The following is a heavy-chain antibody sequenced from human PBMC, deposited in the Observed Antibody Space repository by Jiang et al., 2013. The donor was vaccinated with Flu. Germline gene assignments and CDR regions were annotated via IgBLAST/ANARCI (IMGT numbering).Heavy chain of an antibody. Sequence: SVSSNDAAWNWIRLSPSSGLEWLGRIYYRSRWYNDSAVSVKSRLAINPDTSRNQFSLHLSSVTSEDTAVYYCARVRSSSWFDAFDIWGQGTMVTVSS. CDR3: ARVRSSSWFDAFDI. J-gene: IGHJ3*02. CDR2: IYYRSRWYN. D-gene: IGHD6-13*01. V-gene: IGHV6-1*01. CDR1: SVSSNDAA.